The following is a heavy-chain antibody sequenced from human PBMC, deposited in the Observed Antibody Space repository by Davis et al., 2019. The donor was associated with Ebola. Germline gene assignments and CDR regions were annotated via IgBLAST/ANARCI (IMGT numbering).Heavy chain of an antibody. D-gene: IGHD3-10*01. J-gene: IGHJ4*02. Sequence: PGGSLRLSCAASGFTFSSYSMNWVRQAPGKGLEWVSSISSSSSYIYYADSVKGLTISRDNAKNSLYLQMNSLRAEDTAVYYCARDARSPDYYGSGADQGVWGQGTLVTVSS. CDR3: ARDARSPDYYGSGADQGV. V-gene: IGHV3-21*01. CDR1: GFTFSSYS. CDR2: ISSSSSYI.